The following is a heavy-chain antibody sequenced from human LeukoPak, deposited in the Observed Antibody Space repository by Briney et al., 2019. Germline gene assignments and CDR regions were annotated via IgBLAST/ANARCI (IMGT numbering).Heavy chain of an antibody. V-gene: IGHV1-2*06. D-gene: IGHD6-19*01. CDR3: ARLSTATRHWLAASDI. CDR1: GYTFTDYF. Sequence: VASVKVSCKASGYTFTDYFMYWVRQAPGQGLEWMGRINPDAGDTNYAQTFQGRITMTRDTSISTAYMELSSLKSDDTAVYYCARLSTATRHWLAASDIWGQGTVVTVSS. J-gene: IGHJ3*02. CDR2: INPDAGDT.